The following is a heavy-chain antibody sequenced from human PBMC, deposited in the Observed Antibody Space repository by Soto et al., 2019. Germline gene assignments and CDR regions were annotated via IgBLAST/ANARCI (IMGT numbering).Heavy chain of an antibody. V-gene: IGHV1-69*08. J-gene: IGHJ2*01. Sequence: QVQLVQSGAEVKKPGSSVKVSCKASGGTFSSYTISWVRQAPGQGLEWMGRIIPILGIANYAQKFQGRVTITADKSTSTADMELSSLRSEDTAVYYCAREKNGDPTWYFDLWGRGTLVTVSS. CDR1: GGTFSSYT. CDR3: AREKNGDPTWYFDL. D-gene: IGHD4-17*01. CDR2: IIPILGIA.